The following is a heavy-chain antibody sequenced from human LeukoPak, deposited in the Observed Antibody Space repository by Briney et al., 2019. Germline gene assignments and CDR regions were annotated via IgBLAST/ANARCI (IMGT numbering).Heavy chain of an antibody. J-gene: IGHJ5*02. D-gene: IGHD3-10*01. V-gene: IGHV3-21*01. CDR1: GFTFSSYS. CDR3: ARDRVVSGRFGEVAP. CDR2: ISSSSTYI. Sequence: GGSLRLSCAASGFTFSSYSMNWVRQAPGKGLEWVSFISSSSTYIYYADSVKGRFTISRDDAKNSLYLQMSSLRADDTAVYYCARDRVVSGRFGEVAPWGQGTLVTVSS.